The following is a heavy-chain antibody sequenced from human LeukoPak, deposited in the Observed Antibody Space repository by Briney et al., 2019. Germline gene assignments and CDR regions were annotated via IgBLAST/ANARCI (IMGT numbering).Heavy chain of an antibody. V-gene: IGHV1-2*02. CDR1: GHTFTGYY. J-gene: IGHJ5*02. D-gene: IGHD3-22*01. CDR2: INANSGDT. Sequence: ASVKVSCKASGHTFTGYYMHWVRQAPGQGLEWMGWINANSGDTNYAQKFQGRVTMTRDTSISTAYMELSRLRSDDTAVYYCARYYDSSGYYYYNWFDPWGQGTLVTVSS. CDR3: ARYYDSSGYYYYNWFDP.